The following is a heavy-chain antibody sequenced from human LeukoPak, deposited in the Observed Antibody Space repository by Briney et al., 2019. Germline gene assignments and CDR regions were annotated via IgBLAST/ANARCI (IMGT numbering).Heavy chain of an antibody. D-gene: IGHD2-8*01. CDR2: IYPRDSDT. CDR3: ARRRDCTSGICYFDY. CDR1: GYSFTNYR. Sequence: GESPKISCKSSGYSFTNYRIGWVRQMPGKGLEWMGIIYPRDSDTRYSPSFQGQVTISVDKSISTAYLQWSSLKASDTAMYYCARRRDCTSGICYFDYWGQGTLVTVSS. V-gene: IGHV5-51*01. J-gene: IGHJ4*02.